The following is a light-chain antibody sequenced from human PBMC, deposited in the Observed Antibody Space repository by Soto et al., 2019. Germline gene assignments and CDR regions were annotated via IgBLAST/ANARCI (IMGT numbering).Light chain of an antibody. CDR2: HTS. J-gene: IGKJ5*01. CDR3: QQRNNWPPIT. V-gene: IGKV3-11*01. CDR1: QSVGGS. Sequence: ETVLTQSPGTLSLSPGERATLSCRASQSVGGSLAWYQQRPGQAPRLLVYHTSNRATGIPDRFSASGSGTDFTLTISRLEPEDFALYYCQQRNNWPPITFGQGTRLEIK.